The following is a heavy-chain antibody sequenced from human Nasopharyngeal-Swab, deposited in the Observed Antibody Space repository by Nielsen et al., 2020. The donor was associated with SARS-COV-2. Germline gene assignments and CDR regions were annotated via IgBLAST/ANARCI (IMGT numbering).Heavy chain of an antibody. V-gene: IGHV3-23*01. CDR3: AKALLHIVVVTAPGGY. CDR2: ISGSGGST. Sequence: GGSLRLSCAASGFTFSSYAMSWVRQAPGKGLEWVSAISGSGGSTYYADSVKGRFTISRDNSKNTLYLQMNSLRAEGTAVYYCAKALLHIVVVTAPGGYWGQGTLVTVSS. D-gene: IGHD2-21*02. CDR1: GFTFSSYA. J-gene: IGHJ4*02.